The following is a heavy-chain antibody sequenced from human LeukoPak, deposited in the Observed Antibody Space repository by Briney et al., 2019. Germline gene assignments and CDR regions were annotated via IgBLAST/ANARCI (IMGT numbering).Heavy chain of an antibody. CDR1: GGSISSYY. CDR3: ARDRNHYDILTGYVYFDY. D-gene: IGHD3-9*01. V-gene: IGHV4-4*07. CDR2: IYTSGST. J-gene: IGHJ4*02. Sequence: PSETLSLTCTVSGGSISSYYWSWIRQPAGKGLEWIGRIYTSGSTNYNPSLKSRVTMSVDTSKNQFSLRLSSVTAADTAVYYCARDRNHYDILTGYVYFDYWGQGTLVTVSS.